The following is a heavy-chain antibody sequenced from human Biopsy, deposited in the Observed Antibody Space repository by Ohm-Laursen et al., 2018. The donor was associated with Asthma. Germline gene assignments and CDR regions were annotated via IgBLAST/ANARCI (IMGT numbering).Heavy chain of an antibody. Sequence: GSLRLSCAASGFTFSSYSMNWVRQAPGKGLEWVSSISSSSYIYYADSVKGRFTISRDNAKNSLYLQMNSLRAEDTAVYYCARGRYGDYVGWFDPWGQGTLVTVSS. CDR2: ISSSSYI. J-gene: IGHJ5*02. D-gene: IGHD4-17*01. CDR3: ARGRYGDYVGWFDP. V-gene: IGHV3-21*01. CDR1: GFTFSSYS.